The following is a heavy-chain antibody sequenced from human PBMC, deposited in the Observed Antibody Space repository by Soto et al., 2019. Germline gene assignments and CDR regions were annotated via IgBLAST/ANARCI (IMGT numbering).Heavy chain of an antibody. D-gene: IGHD2-2*01. CDR2: IHYNGNT. CDR3: ASLPCQRSSESCTSCCDFGQ. Sequence: KPSETLSLTCTVSGASISNYYWSWVRQPPGKGLEWIAYIHYNGNTNYNPSLTSRVTMSLDTSKNQFSLKLLSVTAADTAVYCCASLPCQRSSESCTSCCDFGQWGQGTLVTVSS. J-gene: IGHJ4*02. CDR1: GASISNYY. V-gene: IGHV4-59*01.